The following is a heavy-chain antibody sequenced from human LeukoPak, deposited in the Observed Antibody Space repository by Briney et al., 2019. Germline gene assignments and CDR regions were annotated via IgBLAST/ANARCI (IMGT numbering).Heavy chain of an antibody. J-gene: IGHJ6*02. Sequence: SETLSLTCAVYGGSFSGYYWSWIRQPPGKGLEWIGEIDHSGSTNYNPSLESRVTISVDTSKNQFSLKLSSVTAADTAVYYCARTSGLYGSGSLLPPYYGMDVWGQGTTVTVSS. D-gene: IGHD3-10*01. CDR3: ARTSGLYGSGSLLPPYYGMDV. CDR1: GGSFSGYY. CDR2: IDHSGST. V-gene: IGHV4-34*01.